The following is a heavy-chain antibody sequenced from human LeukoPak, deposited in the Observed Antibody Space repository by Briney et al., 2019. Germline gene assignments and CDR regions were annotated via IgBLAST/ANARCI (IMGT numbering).Heavy chain of an antibody. Sequence: PGGSLRLSCAASGFTFSSYGMYWVRQAPGKGLEWAAFIRYDGSNKYYADSVKGRFTVSRDNSKNTLYLQMKSLRAEDTAVYYCARERYSYGYLGAFDIWGQGTMVTVSS. CDR2: IRYDGSNK. V-gene: IGHV3-30*02. J-gene: IGHJ3*02. D-gene: IGHD5-18*01. CDR3: ARERYSYGYLGAFDI. CDR1: GFTFSSYG.